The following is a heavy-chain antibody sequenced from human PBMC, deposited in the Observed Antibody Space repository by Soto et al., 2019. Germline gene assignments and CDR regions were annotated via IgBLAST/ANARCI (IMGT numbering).Heavy chain of an antibody. CDR2: IYYSGST. CDR1: GGSINSGGYY. V-gene: IGHV4-31*03. D-gene: IGHD5-12*01. CDR3: AREGPRGVATTGSGAFDI. Sequence: PSETLSLTCTVSGGSINSGGYYWSWIRQHPGKGLEWIGYIYYSGSTYYNPSLKSRVTISVDTSKNQFSLKLTSVTAADTAVYYCAREGPRGVATTGSGAFDIWGQGTMVTVSS. J-gene: IGHJ3*02.